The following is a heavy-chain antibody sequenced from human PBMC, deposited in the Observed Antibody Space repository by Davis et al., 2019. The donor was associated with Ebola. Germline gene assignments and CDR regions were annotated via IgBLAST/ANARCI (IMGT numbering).Heavy chain of an antibody. CDR2: AHHSGST. Sequence: SETLSLTCAVSDGSFSGYDWNWIRQSPGKGLEWIGEAHHSGSTRYNPSLKSRVTMSVDTSKKQFSLKLSSVTAADTAVYYCARAYYYDFWSGYYFDYWGQGTQVTVSS. D-gene: IGHD3-3*01. J-gene: IGHJ4*02. CDR1: DGSFSGYD. CDR3: ARAYYYDFWSGYYFDY. V-gene: IGHV4-34*01.